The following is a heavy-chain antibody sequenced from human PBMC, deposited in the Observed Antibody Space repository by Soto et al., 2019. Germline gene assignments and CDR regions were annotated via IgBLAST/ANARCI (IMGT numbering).Heavy chain of an antibody. V-gene: IGHV4-61*03. CDR1: GASVSSAGFS. Sequence: SETLSLTCTVTGASVSSAGFSWSWIRQPPGKGLEWLGSISHSGTTTYYPSLKSRVNVSVDTSKNLFSLRLSSVTAADTAIYFCARVTFLIVGSVFSTPFDFWGQGTLVTVSS. J-gene: IGHJ4*02. CDR3: ARVTFLIVGSVFSTPFDF. CDR2: ISHSGTT. D-gene: IGHD3-3*01.